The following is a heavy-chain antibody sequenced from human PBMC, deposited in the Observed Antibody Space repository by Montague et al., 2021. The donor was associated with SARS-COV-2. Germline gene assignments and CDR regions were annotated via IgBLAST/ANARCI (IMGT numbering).Heavy chain of an antibody. D-gene: IGHD5-12*01. CDR2: IYYNTGTT. Sequence: SETLSLTCSVSGGSISDYYWNWIRQPPGKGLEWIGYIYYNTGTTNYNPSLQSRVTIALDTSKNQFSLTLRSVTAADTALYFCARGTGYDYYFDCWGLGTLVTVSS. V-gene: IGHV4-59*01. CDR3: ARGTGYDYYFDC. CDR1: GGSISDYY. J-gene: IGHJ4*02.